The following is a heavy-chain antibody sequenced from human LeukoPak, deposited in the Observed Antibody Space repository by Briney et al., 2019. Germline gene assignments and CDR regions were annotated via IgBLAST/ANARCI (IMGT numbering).Heavy chain of an antibody. J-gene: IGHJ4*02. CDR2: TNPSGGST. CDR3: ARYDFDWLQFDY. V-gene: IGHV1-46*01. Sequence: ASVKVSCKASGYTFTSYYMHWVRQAPGQGLEWMGITNPSGGSTSYAQKFQGRVTMTRDTSTSTVYMELSSLRSEDTAVYYCARYDFDWLQFDYWGQGTLVTVSS. D-gene: IGHD3-9*01. CDR1: GYTFTSYY.